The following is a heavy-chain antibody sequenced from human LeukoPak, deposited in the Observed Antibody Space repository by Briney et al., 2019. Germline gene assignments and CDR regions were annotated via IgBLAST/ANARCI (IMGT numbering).Heavy chain of an antibody. CDR2: IYHSGST. D-gene: IGHD5-18*01. CDR3: ARDRFTAMAVFDY. J-gene: IGHJ4*02. V-gene: IGHV4-4*02. CDR1: GGSISSSNW. Sequence: PSETLSLTCAVSGGSISSSNWWSWVRQPPGKGLEWIGEIYHSGSTNYNPSLKSRVTMSVDTSKNQFSLKLSSVTAADTAVYYCARDRFTAMAVFDYWGQGTLVTVSS.